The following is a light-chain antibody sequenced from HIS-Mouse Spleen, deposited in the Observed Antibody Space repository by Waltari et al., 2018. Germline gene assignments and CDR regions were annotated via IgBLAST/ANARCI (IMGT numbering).Light chain of an antibody. Sequence: SYELTQPSSVSVSPGQTARITCSGDVLAKKYARWFQQKPGQAPVLVNYKDSARPSGMPERFSGSSSGTTVTLTISGAQVEDEADYYCYSAADNNWVFGGGTKLTVL. CDR3: YSAADNNWV. J-gene: IGLJ3*02. CDR1: VLAKKY. V-gene: IGLV3-27*01. CDR2: KDS.